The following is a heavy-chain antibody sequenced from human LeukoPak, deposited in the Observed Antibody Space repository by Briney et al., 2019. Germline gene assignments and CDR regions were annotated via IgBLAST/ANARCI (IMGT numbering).Heavy chain of an antibody. CDR1: DFSFNNAW. V-gene: IGHV3-15*07. CDR2: IRSKSDGGTT. J-gene: IGHJ4*02. CDR3: ATGGSIYEGFEY. D-gene: IGHD1-26*01. Sequence: GGSLRLSCAASDFSFNNAWMNWVRQAPGRGLEWVGRIRSKSDGGTTDYAAPVKGRFTISRDDSENTLYLQMNSLKTEDTVIYYCATGGSIYEGFEYWGQGTLVTVSS.